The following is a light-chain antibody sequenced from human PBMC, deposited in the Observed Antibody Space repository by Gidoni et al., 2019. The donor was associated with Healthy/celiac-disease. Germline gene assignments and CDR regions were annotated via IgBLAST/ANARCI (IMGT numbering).Light chain of an antibody. Sequence: EIVMTQSPATLSVSPGERATLSCRASQSVSSNLAWYQQKPGQAPRLLIYGASTRATGIPASFSGGGSGTEFTLTISSLQSKDFAVYYCQQYNNWPPWTFGQGTKVEIK. CDR3: QQYNNWPPWT. V-gene: IGKV3-15*01. CDR1: QSVSSN. CDR2: GAS. J-gene: IGKJ1*01.